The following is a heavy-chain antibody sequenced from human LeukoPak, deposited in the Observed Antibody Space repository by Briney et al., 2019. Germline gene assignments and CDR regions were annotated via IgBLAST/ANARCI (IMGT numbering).Heavy chain of an antibody. V-gene: IGHV1-46*01. J-gene: IGHJ4*02. Sequence: ASVKVSCKASGYTFTSYYMHLVRQAPGQGLEWMGIINPSGGSTSYAQKFQGRVTITADKSTSTAYMELSSLRSEDTAVYYCARVRSRLRPNYFDYWGQGTLVTVSS. CDR3: ARVRSRLRPNYFDY. CDR1: GYTFTSYY. D-gene: IGHD5-12*01. CDR2: INPSGGST.